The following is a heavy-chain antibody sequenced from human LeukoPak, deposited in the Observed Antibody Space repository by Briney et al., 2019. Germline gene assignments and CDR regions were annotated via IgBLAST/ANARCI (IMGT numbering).Heavy chain of an antibody. CDR1: GGSISSYD. J-gene: IGHJ4*02. Sequence: SETLSLTCTVSGGSISSYDWSWIRQPPGKGLEWIGYIYYSGSTNYNPSLKSRVTISVDTSKNQFSLKLYSVTAADTAVYYCARGNYYDSSGYYNRYYFDYWGQGTLVTVSS. CDR3: ARGNYYDSSGYYNRYYFDY. D-gene: IGHD3-22*01. V-gene: IGHV4-59*01. CDR2: IYYSGST.